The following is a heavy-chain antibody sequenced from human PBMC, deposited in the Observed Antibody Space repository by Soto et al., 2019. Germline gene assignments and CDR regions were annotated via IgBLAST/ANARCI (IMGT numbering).Heavy chain of an antibody. Sequence: GGSLRLSCAASGFTFSSYAMTWVRLAPGRGLEWVATIAGSGGMTYYTNSVRGRFTISRDNSKNTVSLQMSSLRAEDTAMYFCAKVNFFDTPGTFDVWGQGTPVTVSS. CDR3: AKVNFFDTPGTFDV. D-gene: IGHD2-15*01. V-gene: IGHV3-23*01. CDR2: IAGSGGMT. CDR1: GFTFSSYA. J-gene: IGHJ3*01.